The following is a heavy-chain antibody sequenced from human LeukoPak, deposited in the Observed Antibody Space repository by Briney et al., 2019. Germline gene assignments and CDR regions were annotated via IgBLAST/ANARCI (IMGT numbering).Heavy chain of an antibody. D-gene: IGHD3-10*01. CDR3: ARRGYYGSGSYYYYYGMDV. Sequence: ASVKVSCKASGYTFTSYDINWVRQATGQGLEWMGWMNPNSGNTGYAQKFQGRVTMTRNTSISTAYIELSSLRSEDTAVYYCARRGYYGSGSYYYYYGMDVWGQGTTVTVSS. J-gene: IGHJ6*02. CDR1: GYTFTSYD. V-gene: IGHV1-8*01. CDR2: MNPNSGNT.